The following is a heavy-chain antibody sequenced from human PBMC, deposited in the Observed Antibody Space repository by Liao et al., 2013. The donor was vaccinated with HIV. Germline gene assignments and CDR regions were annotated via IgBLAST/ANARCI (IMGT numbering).Heavy chain of an antibody. J-gene: IGHJ6*03. CDR3: ARAGPYGDYRHYYYYMDV. Sequence: QVRLQESGPGLVKPSQTLSLTCTVSGDSISGYYWSWIRQPAGKGLEWIGRMYPSGSNNYNPSLKSRVTMSIDTSKNQFSLKLNSLTTADTAVYYCARAGPYGDYRHYYYYMDVWGKGTAVTVSS. V-gene: IGHV4-4*07. CDR2: MYPSGSN. D-gene: IGHD4-17*01. CDR1: GDSISGYY.